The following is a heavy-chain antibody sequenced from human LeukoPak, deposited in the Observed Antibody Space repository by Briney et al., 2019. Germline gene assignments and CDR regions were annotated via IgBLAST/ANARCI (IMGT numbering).Heavy chain of an antibody. CDR1: GGTFSSYA. D-gene: IGHD1-26*01. CDR3: ARGGSGSYNVDY. CDR2: IIPIFGTA. J-gene: IGHJ4*02. V-gene: IGHV1-69*06. Sequence: SVTVSCKASGGTFSSYAISWVRQAPGQGLEWMGGIIPIFGTANYAQKFQGSVTITADKSTSTAYMELSSLRAEDTALYYCARGGSGSYNVDYWGQGTLVTVSS.